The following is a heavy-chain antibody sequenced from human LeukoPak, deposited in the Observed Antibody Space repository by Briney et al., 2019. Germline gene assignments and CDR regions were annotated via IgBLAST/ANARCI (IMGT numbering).Heavy chain of an antibody. J-gene: IGHJ4*02. Sequence: PGASLRLSSAASGFTFSSYGMHWVRQARGKGLEWVAFIRYDGSNKYYADSVKRRSTISRDNSKNTLYLQMNSLRAGDTAVYYCAKDPMGLADYWGQGTLVTVSS. V-gene: IGHV3-30*02. D-gene: IGHD2-8*01. CDR2: IRYDGSNK. CDR3: AKDPMGLADY. CDR1: GFTFSSYG.